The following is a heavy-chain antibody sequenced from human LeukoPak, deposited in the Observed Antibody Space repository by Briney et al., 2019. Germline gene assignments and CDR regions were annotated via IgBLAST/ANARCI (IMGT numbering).Heavy chain of an antibody. V-gene: IGHV4-4*07. CDR1: GGSISSYY. Sequence: SETLSLTCTVSGGSISSYYWSWIRQPAGKGLEWIGRIYTSGSTNYNPSLKSRVTMSVDTSKNQFSLKLSSVTAADTAVYYCARHEGYCSSTSCYTPKNWFDPWGQGTLVTVSS. CDR2: IYTSGST. D-gene: IGHD2-2*02. CDR3: ARHEGYCSSTSCYTPKNWFDP. J-gene: IGHJ5*02.